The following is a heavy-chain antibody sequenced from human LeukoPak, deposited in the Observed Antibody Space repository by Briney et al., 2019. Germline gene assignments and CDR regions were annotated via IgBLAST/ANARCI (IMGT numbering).Heavy chain of an antibody. CDR1: GFTFSSYW. J-gene: IGHJ4*02. CDR2: INSDGSTT. D-gene: IGHD4-23*01. CDR3: GRDRWGNLPDY. Sequence: GGSLRLSCAASGFTFSSYWMHWVRQAPGKGLVWVSRINSDGSTTNYVDAVKGRFTISRDNAKNTLYLQMNSLTAEDTAVYYCGRDRWGNLPDYWGQGTLVTVSS. V-gene: IGHV3-74*01.